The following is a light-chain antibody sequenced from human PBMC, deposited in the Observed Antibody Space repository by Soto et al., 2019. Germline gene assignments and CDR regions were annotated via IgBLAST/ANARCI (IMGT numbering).Light chain of an antibody. CDR2: VAS. J-gene: IGKJ5*01. Sequence: EIVLTQSPGTLSLSPGERATLSCTASQSVSSSSLAWYQQKPGQAPRPLIYVASSRATGIPDRFSGSGAGTAFTLTINRLEPEDSALYYYQQYGSSPTTFGQGTQLESK. CDR1: QSVSSSS. CDR3: QQYGSSPTT. V-gene: IGKV3-20*01.